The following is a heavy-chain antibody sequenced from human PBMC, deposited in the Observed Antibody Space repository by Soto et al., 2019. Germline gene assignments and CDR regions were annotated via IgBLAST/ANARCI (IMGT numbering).Heavy chain of an antibody. Sequence: QLQLQESGPGLVKSSETLSLTCTVSGGSISSSSDYWGWIRQPPGKGLEWIGSIYYSGSTYYNTSLKSRVTISVDTSKNQFSLKLSSVTAADTAVYYCARLPRRGFCSRTSCYESAFDIWGQGTMVTVSS. J-gene: IGHJ3*02. V-gene: IGHV4-39*01. CDR3: ARLPRRGFCSRTSCYESAFDI. CDR1: GGSISSSSDY. CDR2: IYYSGST. D-gene: IGHD2-2*01.